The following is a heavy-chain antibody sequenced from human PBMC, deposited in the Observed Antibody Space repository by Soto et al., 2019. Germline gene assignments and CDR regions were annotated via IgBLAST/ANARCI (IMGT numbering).Heavy chain of an antibody. CDR3: ARLPGP. V-gene: IGHV4-30-2*01. CDR1: GGTISSSGYS. CDR2: IYHSGST. J-gene: IGHJ5*02. Sequence: SETLSLTCTVCGGTISSSGYSWSWIRQPPGKGLEWIGYIYHSGSTYYNPSLKSRVTISVDRSKNQFSLKLSSVTAADTAVYYCARLPGPWGQGTLVTV.